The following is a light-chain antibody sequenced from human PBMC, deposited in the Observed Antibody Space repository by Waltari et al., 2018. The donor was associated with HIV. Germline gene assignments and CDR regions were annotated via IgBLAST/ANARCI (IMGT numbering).Light chain of an antibody. J-gene: IGLJ3*02. Sequence: VTISCTGSSGSIASNYVQWYQQRPGSAPTTVIYEDNQRPSGVPDRFSGSIDSSSNSASLTISGLKTEDEADYYCQSYDSSNWVFGGGTKLTVL. CDR1: SGSIASNY. CDR3: QSYDSSNWV. V-gene: IGLV6-57*02. CDR2: EDN.